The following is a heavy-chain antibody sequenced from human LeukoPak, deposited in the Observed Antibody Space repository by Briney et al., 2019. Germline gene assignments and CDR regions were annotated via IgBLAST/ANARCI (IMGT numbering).Heavy chain of an antibody. V-gene: IGHV3-23*01. CDR2: ISGSGGST. D-gene: IGHD6-19*01. J-gene: IGHJ3*02. CDR3: AKREWGIAVAAPVAFDI. Sequence: HPGGSLRLSCAASGFTFSSYAMSWVRQAPGKGLEWVSAISGSGGSTYYADSVKGRFTISRDNSKNTLYLQMNSLRAEDTAVYYCAKREWGIAVAAPVAFDIWGQGTMVTVSS. CDR1: GFTFSSYA.